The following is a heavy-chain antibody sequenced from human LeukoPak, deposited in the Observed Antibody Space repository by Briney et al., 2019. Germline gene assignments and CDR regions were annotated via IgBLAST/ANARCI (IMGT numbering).Heavy chain of an antibody. CDR2: INPNSGGT. D-gene: IGHD3-9*01. CDR1: GYTFTGYY. CDR3: ARDVLRYFDWSSKSYFDY. J-gene: IGHJ4*02. V-gene: IGHV1-2*02. Sequence: ASVKVSCKASGYTFTGYYMHWVRQAPGQGLEWMGWINPNSGGTNYAQKFQGRVTMTRDTSISTAYMELSRLRSDDTAVYYCARDVLRYFDWSSKSYFDYWGQGTLVTVSS.